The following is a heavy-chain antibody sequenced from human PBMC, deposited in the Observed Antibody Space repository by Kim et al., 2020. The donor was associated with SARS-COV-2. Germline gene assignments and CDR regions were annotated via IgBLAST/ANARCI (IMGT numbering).Heavy chain of an antibody. Sequence: ASVKVSCKASGYTFTSYAMNWVRQAPGQGLEWMGWINTNTGNPTYAQGFTGRFVFSLDTSVSTAYLQISSLKAEDTAVYYCAREGSSGWYAHYYYYGMDVWGQGTTVTVSS. CDR1: GYTFTSYA. CDR3: AREGSSGWYAHYYYYGMDV. CDR2: INTNTGNP. J-gene: IGHJ6*02. V-gene: IGHV7-4-1*02. D-gene: IGHD6-19*01.